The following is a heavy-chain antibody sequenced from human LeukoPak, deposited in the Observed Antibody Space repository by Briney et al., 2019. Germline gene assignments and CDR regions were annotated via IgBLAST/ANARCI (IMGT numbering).Heavy chain of an antibody. Sequence: GGSLRLSCAASGFTFSSYAMSWVRQAPGKGLEWVSAISGSGGSTYYADSVKGRFTISRDNSKNTLYLQMNSLRAEDTAVYHCAKPTGSGFYYGMDVWGQGTTVTVPS. D-gene: IGHD1-26*01. J-gene: IGHJ6*02. V-gene: IGHV3-23*01. CDR1: GFTFSSYA. CDR3: AKPTGSGFYYGMDV. CDR2: ISGSGGST.